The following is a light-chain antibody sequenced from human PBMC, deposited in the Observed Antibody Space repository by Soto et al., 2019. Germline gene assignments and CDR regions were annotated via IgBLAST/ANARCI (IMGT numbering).Light chain of an antibody. CDR3: SSYRSSNTLL. Sequence: QSALTQPASVSGSPGQSITISCTGTSSDVGDYDYVSWYQQYAGKAPKMMIYEVSNRPSGVSNRFSGSKSGNTASLTISWLQAEDEADYYCSSYRSSNTLLVGGGTKLTVL. J-gene: IGLJ2*01. CDR1: SSDVGDYDY. V-gene: IGLV2-14*01. CDR2: EVS.